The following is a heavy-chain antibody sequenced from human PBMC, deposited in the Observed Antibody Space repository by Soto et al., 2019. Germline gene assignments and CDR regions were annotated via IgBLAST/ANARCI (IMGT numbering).Heavy chain of an antibody. V-gene: IGHV2-5*02. CDR1: GFSLTTSGVG. CDR3: AHRVLRTVFGLVTTTAIYFDF. D-gene: IGHD3-3*01. J-gene: IGHJ4*02. CDR2: IYWDDDK. Sequence: ITLKESGPTVVNPTETLTLTCTFSGFSLTTSGVGVGWVRQSPGKAPEWLALIYWDDDKRYSTSLNSRLIITKDTSKNQVVLTMANVDPADTATYYCAHRVLRTVFGLVTTTAIYFDFWGPGTPVVVSS.